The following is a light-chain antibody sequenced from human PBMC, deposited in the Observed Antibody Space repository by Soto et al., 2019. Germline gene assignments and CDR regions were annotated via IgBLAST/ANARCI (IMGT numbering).Light chain of an antibody. CDR1: QSISNY. V-gene: IGKV1-39*01. CDR3: QQSYSTPGIT. J-gene: IGKJ5*01. Sequence: DIQMTQSPCALSASVVGGVTITCRANQSISNYLNWYQQKPGKAPKLLISAASSLQSGVPSRFSGSGSGTDFTLTISRLHPEDFVIYYCQQSYSTPGITFGQGTRLEIK. CDR2: AAS.